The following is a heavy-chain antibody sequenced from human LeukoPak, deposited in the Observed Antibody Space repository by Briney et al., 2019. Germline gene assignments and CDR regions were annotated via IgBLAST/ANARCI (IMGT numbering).Heavy chain of an antibody. D-gene: IGHD3-10*01. CDR1: AGSISGHY. J-gene: IGHJ5*02. Sequence: SPTLSLTCTLSAGSISGHYWSSVRLPARKGLEWIGRIYMTGSTNYNPSLKSRVTMSVDMSKNQFSLNLSSVTAADTAVYFCARVALFGSGSYYWFDPWGQGTLVTVSS. CDR3: ARVALFGSGSYYWFDP. V-gene: IGHV4-4*07. CDR2: IYMTGST.